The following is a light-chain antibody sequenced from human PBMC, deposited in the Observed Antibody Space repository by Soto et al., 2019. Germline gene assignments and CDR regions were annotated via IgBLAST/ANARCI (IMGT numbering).Light chain of an antibody. CDR3: GTWDSSLGAYV. J-gene: IGLJ1*01. V-gene: IGLV1-51*02. Sequence: QSALTQPPSVSAAPGQKVTISCSGGSSNIGNNFVSWYQQLPGTAPKLLIYENNKRPSGIPDRFSGSKSGTSATLGITGLQTGDEADYYCGTWDSSLGAYVFGTGTKVTVL. CDR2: ENN. CDR1: SSNIGNNF.